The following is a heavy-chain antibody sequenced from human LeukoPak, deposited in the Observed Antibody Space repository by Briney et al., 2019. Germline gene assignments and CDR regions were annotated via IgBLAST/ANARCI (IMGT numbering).Heavy chain of an antibody. V-gene: IGHV3-7*01. J-gene: IGHJ6*03. CDR2: INEDGSEK. CDR1: EFSFETYW. CDR3: ARGETMDV. Sequence: GGSLKLSCVALEFSFETYWMSWVRQAPGKGPEWVANINEDGSEKHYVGSVRGRFAISRDNADNSLHLQMNSLRPEDMAVYYCARGETMDVWGKGTTVTVSS. D-gene: IGHD5-24*01.